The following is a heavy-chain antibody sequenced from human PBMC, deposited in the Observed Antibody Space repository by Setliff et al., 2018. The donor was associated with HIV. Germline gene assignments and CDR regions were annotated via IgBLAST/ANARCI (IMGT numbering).Heavy chain of an antibody. CDR2: INPSDGAT. Sequence: ASVKVSCKASGYTFTNSFMHWVRQAPGQGLEWMGIINPSDGATTYAVNFQDRVTMTSDTSTSTAYMELRSLSSDDTAVYYCARARLQGIVTAVGPRDNCLDPWGQGTRVTVSS. V-gene: IGHV1-46*01. CDR3: ARARLQGIVTAVGPRDNCLDP. D-gene: IGHD1-26*01. CDR1: GYTFTNSF. J-gene: IGHJ5*02.